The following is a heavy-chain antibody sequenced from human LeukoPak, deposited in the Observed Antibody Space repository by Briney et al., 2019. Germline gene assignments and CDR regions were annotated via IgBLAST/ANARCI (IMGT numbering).Heavy chain of an antibody. CDR2: IIPILGIA. J-gene: IGHJ4*02. Sequence: PAASVKVSCKASGYTFTSYGISWVRQAPGQGLEWMGMIIPILGIANYAQKFQGRVTITADKSTSTAYMELSSPRSEDTAVYYCARELLDDSSGYLMWYFDYWGQGTLVTVSS. CDR1: GYTFTSYG. D-gene: IGHD3-22*01. V-gene: IGHV1-69*04. CDR3: ARELLDDSSGYLMWYFDY.